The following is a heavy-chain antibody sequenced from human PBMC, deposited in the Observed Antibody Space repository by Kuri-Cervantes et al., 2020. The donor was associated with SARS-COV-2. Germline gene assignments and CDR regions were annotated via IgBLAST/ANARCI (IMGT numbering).Heavy chain of an antibody. Sequence: GGSLRLSCVASGFIFSSYSMNWVRQAPGKGLEWVSSISSSSSYRYYADSVKGRFTISRDNDKNSLYLQMNSLRAEDTAVYYCVRDPAYCGGDCYSDGDAFDIWGQGTMVTVSS. D-gene: IGHD2-21*02. CDR3: VRDPAYCGGDCYSDGDAFDI. CDR2: ISSSSSYR. V-gene: IGHV3-21*01. J-gene: IGHJ3*02. CDR1: GFIFSSYS.